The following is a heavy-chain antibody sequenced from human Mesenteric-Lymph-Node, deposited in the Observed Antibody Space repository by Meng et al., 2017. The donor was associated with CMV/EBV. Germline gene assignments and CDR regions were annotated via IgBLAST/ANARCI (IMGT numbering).Heavy chain of an antibody. CDR2: IYYSGST. CDR1: GGSISSSGYY. Sequence: GSLRLSCTVSGGSISSSGYYWGWIRQPPGRRLEWIGSIYYSGSTSYNPSLKSRVTISVDTSKNQFSLKLSSVTAADTTVYYCARAEYNWFDPWGQGTLVTVSS. D-gene: IGHD3-10*01. CDR3: ARAEYNWFDP. V-gene: IGHV4-39*07. J-gene: IGHJ5*02.